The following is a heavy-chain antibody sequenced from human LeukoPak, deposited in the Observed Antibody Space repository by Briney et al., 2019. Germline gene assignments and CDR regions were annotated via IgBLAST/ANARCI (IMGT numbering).Heavy chain of an antibody. D-gene: IGHD4-17*01. V-gene: IGHV1-18*01. CDR1: GYTFTSYG. CDR3: ARDLKGSHGDYTPFDY. J-gene: IGHJ4*02. Sequence: GASVKVSCKASGYTFTSYGISWVRQAPGQGLEWMGWISAYNGNTNYAQKLQGRVTMTTDTSTSTAYMELRSLRSDDTAVYYCARDLKGSHGDYTPFDYRGQGTLVTVSS. CDR2: ISAYNGNT.